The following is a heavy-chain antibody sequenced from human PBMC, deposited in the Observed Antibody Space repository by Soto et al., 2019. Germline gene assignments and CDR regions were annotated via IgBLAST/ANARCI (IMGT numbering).Heavy chain of an antibody. Sequence: TLSLTCAVHGGSFSGYYWSWIRQHPGKGLEWIGHIFYSGTTYYNPSLKSRVTISVDTSKNQFSLKLSSVTAADTAVYYCARSVDPWGQGTLVTVS. CDR3: ARSVDP. J-gene: IGHJ5*02. CDR2: IFYSGTT. CDR1: GGSFSGYY. V-gene: IGHV4-31*11.